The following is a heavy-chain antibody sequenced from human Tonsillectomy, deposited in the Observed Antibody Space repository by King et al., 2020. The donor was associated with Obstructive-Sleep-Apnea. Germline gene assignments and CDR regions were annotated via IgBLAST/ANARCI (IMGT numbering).Heavy chain of an antibody. CDR2: IFYSGRT. J-gene: IGHJ5*01. CDR3: ARDYCVSTSCYGWFDS. V-gene: IGHV4-31*03. Sequence: VQLQESGPGLVKPSQTLSLTCTVSGGSISSGGYYWSWIRHHPGKGLEWIGYIFYSGRTYYNPSLKSRITISVDTSKNQFSLKLYSVSAADTAVYYCARDYCVSTSCYGWFDSWGQGTLVTVSS. CDR1: GGSISSGGYY. D-gene: IGHD2-2*01.